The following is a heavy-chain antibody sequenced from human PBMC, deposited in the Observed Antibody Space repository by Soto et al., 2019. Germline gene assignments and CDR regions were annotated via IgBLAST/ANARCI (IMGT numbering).Heavy chain of an antibody. Sequence: PSETLSLTCTVSGGSISSYYWSWIRQPPGKGLEWIGYIYYSGSTNYNPSLKSRVTISVDTSKNQFSLKLSSVTAADTAVYYCARAQSLLLWFGELLSPHFDYWGQGTLVTVSS. CDR2: IYYSGST. V-gene: IGHV4-59*12. J-gene: IGHJ4*02. CDR1: GGSISSYY. CDR3: ARAQSLLLWFGELLSPHFDY. D-gene: IGHD3-10*01.